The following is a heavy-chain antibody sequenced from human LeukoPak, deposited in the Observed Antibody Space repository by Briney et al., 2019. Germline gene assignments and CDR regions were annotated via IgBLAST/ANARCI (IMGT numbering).Heavy chain of an antibody. Sequence: SETLSLTCTVFGGSINSGTYYWGWVRQPPGKGLEWIGTIYYSGNTYYNPSLKSRVTISIDTSKNQFSLKLSSVTAADTAVYYCARLPSGTFDYWGQGTLVTVSS. CDR1: GGSINSGTYY. CDR2: IYYSGNT. CDR3: ARLPSGTFDY. V-gene: IGHV4-39*01. J-gene: IGHJ4*02. D-gene: IGHD6-13*01.